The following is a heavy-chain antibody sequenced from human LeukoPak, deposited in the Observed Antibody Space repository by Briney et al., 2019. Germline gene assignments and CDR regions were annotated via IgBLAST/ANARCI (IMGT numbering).Heavy chain of an antibody. CDR3: ATGLPYTSSVYYVGY. V-gene: IGHV3-21*01. D-gene: IGHD3-22*01. CDR2: ISSTSTYI. CDR1: RFTFSGYS. Sequence: SGGSLRLSSAASRFTFSGYSMNWVRQAPGKGLEWVSSISSTSTYIYYAESVKGRFTISRDNAKNSLYLQMNSLRAEDTAVYYCATGLPYTSSVYYVGYWGQGTLVTVSS. J-gene: IGHJ4*02.